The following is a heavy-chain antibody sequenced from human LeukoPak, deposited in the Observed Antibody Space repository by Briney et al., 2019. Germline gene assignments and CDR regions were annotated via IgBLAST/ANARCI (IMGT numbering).Heavy chain of an antibody. J-gene: IGHJ4*02. CDR3: ARDSAMVDFYFGY. CDR1: GFTFSSYN. V-gene: IGHV3-21*01. D-gene: IGHD5-18*01. CDR2: ISSSSSYI. Sequence: GGSLRLSCAASGFTFSSYNMNWVRQAPGKGLEWVSSISSSSSYIYYADSVKGRFTISRDNAKNSLYLQMNSLRAEDTAVYYCARDSAMVDFYFGYWGQGTLVTVSS.